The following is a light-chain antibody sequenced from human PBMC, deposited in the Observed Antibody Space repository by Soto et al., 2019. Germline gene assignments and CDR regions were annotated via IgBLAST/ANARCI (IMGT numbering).Light chain of an antibody. V-gene: IGKV3D-7*01. J-gene: IGKJ3*01. CDR2: GAS. Sequence: PGDRVTLSCRASQSVSSNFLTWFQQKPGQAPRLLIYGASARATRIPARCSGSGSGTDFTLTISSLQPEDFAVYYCQQDYNLPPFTFGPGTKVDIK. CDR1: QSVSSNF. CDR3: QQDYNLPPFT.